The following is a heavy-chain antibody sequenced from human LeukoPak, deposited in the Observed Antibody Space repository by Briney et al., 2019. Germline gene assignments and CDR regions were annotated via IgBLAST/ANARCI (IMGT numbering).Heavy chain of an antibody. Sequence: GGSLRLSCAASGFTFNNYGMHWVRQAPGRGLEWVSAISGSGGSTYYADSVKGRFTISRDNSKNTLYLQMNSLRAEDTAVYYCAKDGDRGYYDFWSGYSPSYYFDYWGQGTLVTVSS. CDR2: ISGSGGST. J-gene: IGHJ4*02. CDR3: AKDGDRGYYDFWSGYSPSYYFDY. V-gene: IGHV3-23*01. CDR1: GFTFNNYG. D-gene: IGHD3-3*01.